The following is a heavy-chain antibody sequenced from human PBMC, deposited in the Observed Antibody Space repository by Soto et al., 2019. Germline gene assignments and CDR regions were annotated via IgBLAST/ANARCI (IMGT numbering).Heavy chain of an antibody. Sequence: SETLSLTCTVSGGSISSSSYYWGWIRQPPGKGLEWIGSIYYSGSTYYNPSLKSRVTISVDTSKNQFSLKLSSVTAADTAVYYCARRQRIAVAGTYYFDYWGQGTLVTVSS. CDR2: IYYSGST. CDR1: GGSISSSSYY. CDR3: ARRQRIAVAGTYYFDY. J-gene: IGHJ4*02. D-gene: IGHD6-19*01. V-gene: IGHV4-39*01.